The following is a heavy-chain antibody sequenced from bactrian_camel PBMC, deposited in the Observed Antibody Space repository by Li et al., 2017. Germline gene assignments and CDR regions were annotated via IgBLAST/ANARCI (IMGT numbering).Heavy chain of an antibody. CDR1: GKVDFGHC. CDR3: VAAHAAGADCYSWEGRHAY. J-gene: IGHJ4*01. CDR2: ISGYDDT. Sequence: VQLVESGGGSAQAGGSLRLSCQWSGKVDFGHCMAWFRQAPGKEREEVARISGYDDTRYAESVKARFTISKDSARDILYLQMKTLAPEDTAMYTCVAAHAAGADCYSWEGRHAYWGQGTQVTVS. V-gene: IGHV3S53*01. D-gene: IGHD1*01.